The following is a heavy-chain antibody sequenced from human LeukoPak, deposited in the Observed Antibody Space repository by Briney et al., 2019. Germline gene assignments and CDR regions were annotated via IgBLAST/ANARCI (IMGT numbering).Heavy chain of an antibody. D-gene: IGHD6-25*01. J-gene: IGHJ4*02. CDR1: GGTFSSYA. CDR3: ARAGGVKTAALDLDY. Sequence: SVKVSCKASGGTFSSYAISWVRQAPGQGLEWVGGIIPIFGTANYAQKFQGRVTITTDESTSTAYMELSSLRSEDTAVYYCARAGGVKTAALDLDYWGQGTLVTVSS. V-gene: IGHV1-69*05. CDR2: IIPIFGTA.